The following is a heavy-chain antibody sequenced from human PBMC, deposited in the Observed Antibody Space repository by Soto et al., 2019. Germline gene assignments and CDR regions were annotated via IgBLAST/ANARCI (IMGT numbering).Heavy chain of an antibody. J-gene: IGHJ6*02. CDR2: ISYDGSNK. Sequence: HPGGSLRLSCAASGFTFSSYAMHWVRQAPGKGLEWVAVISYDGSNKYYADSVKGRFTISRDNSKNTLYLQMNSLRAEDTAVYYCARGWSGSAAGTGLLEIYGMDVWGQGTTVTVSS. CDR1: GFTFSSYA. V-gene: IGHV3-30-3*01. D-gene: IGHD6-13*01. CDR3: ARGWSGSAAGTGLLEIYGMDV.